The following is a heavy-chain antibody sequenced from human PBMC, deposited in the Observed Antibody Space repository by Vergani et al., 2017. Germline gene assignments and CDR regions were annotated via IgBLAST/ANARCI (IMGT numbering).Heavy chain of an antibody. CDR3: ARDGSGGSPFAMDV. CDR2: ISTYNGNT. CDR1: GYTFTSYA. Sequence: QVQLVQSGSELKKPGASVKVSCKASGYTFTSYAMNWVRQAPGQGLEWMGWISTYNGNTNYAQKLQGRVTMTTDTSTSTVDMELSSLRSEDTAMYYCARDGSGGSPFAMDVWGQGTTVTVSS. D-gene: IGHD2-15*01. J-gene: IGHJ6*02. V-gene: IGHV1-18*01.